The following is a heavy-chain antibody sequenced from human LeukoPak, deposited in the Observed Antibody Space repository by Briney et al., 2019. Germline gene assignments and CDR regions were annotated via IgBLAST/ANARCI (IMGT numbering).Heavy chain of an antibody. CDR1: GFTFSSYA. J-gene: IGHJ2*01. CDR3: AKELGGGSGCYDL. CDR2: ISYDGSNE. Sequence: GGSLRLSCAASGFTFSSYAMHWVRQAPGKGLEWVAVISYDGSNEHYADSVKGRFTISRDNSKNTMYLQMNSLRAEDTAVYYCAKELGGGSGCYDLWGRGTLVTVSS. V-gene: IGHV3-30-3*01. D-gene: IGHD6-19*01.